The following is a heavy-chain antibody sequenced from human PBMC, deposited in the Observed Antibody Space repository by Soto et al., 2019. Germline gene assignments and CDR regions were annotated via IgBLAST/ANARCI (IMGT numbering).Heavy chain of an antibody. V-gene: IGHV3-13*01. CDR3: GRVSGYGDVVDP. CDR1: GFTFSSYD. D-gene: IGHD4-17*01. J-gene: IGHJ5*02. Sequence: GGSLRLSCAASGFTFSSYDMHWVRQATGKGLEWVSAIGTAGDTYYPGSVKGRFTISRENAKNSLYLQMNSLRVEDTAVYYCGRVSGYGDVVDPWGQGTLVTVSS. CDR2: IGTAGDT.